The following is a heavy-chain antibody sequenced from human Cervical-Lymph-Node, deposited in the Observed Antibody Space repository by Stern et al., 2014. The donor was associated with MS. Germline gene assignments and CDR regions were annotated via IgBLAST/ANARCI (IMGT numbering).Heavy chain of an antibody. CDR3: AKGGSGSYLD. D-gene: IGHD1-26*01. J-gene: IGHJ4*02. CDR2: ISYDGRDK. V-gene: IGHV3-30*04. CDR1: GFVFRRYA. Sequence: QMQLVQSGGGVVQPGRSLRLSCAASGFVFRRYALHWVRQAPGKGLEWVALISYDGRDKYYTDSVKGRFTVSRDNSNNTVDLEMNSLRLEDTAVYYCAKGGSGSYLDWGQGSLVTVSS.